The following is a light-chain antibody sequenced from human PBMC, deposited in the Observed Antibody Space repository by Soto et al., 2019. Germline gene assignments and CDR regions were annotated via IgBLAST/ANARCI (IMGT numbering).Light chain of an antibody. V-gene: IGKV4-1*01. J-gene: IGKJ2*01. CDR1: QSILHSSNNKNY. CDR2: WAS. Sequence: DIVMTQSPDSLAVSLGERATINCKSSQSILHSSNNKNYLAWYQQKPGQPPKLLIYWASTRESGVPDRFSGSGSGTDFTHTVSSLQAEDVAFYYCHQYYSTPYTFGQGSKLEI. CDR3: HQYYSTPYT.